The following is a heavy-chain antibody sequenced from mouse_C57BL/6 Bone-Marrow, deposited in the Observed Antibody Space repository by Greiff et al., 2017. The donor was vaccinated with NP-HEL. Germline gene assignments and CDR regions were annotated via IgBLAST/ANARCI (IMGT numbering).Heavy chain of an antibody. Sequence: EVKLVESGTVLARPGASVKMSCKTSGYTFTSYWMHWVKQRPGQGLEWIGAIYPGNSDTSYNQKFKGKAKLNAVTSDSTAYMELSSLTNEDSAVYYCTYGNYYYAMDYWGQGTSVTVSS. CDR1: GYTFTSYW. J-gene: IGHJ4*01. CDR3: TYGNYYYAMDY. V-gene: IGHV1-5*01. CDR2: IYPGNSDT. D-gene: IGHD2-1*01.